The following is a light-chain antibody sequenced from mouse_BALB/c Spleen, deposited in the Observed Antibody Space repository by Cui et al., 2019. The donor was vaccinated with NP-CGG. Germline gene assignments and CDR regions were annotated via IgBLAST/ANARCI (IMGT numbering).Light chain of an antibody. V-gene: IGLV1*01. CDR2: GTN. CDR3: ALWYSNNWV. J-gene: IGLJ1*01. Sequence: QPAVAHESAPTTSPGETVTLTCRSSTGAVTTSNYANWVQEKPDHLFTGLIGGTNNRAPGVPARFSGSLIGDKAALTITGAQTEDEAIYFCALWYSNNWVFGGGTKLTVL. CDR1: TGAVTTSNY.